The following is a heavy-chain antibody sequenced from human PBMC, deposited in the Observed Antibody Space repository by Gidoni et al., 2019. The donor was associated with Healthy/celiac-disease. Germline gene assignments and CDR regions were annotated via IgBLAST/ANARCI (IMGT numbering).Heavy chain of an antibody. Sequence: QVQLVQSGAEVKKPGSSVKVSCKASGGTFSSYAISWVRQAPGQGLEWMGGIIPIFGTANYAQKFQGRVTITADESTSTAHMELSSLRSEDTAVYYCERGSADCSSTSCYGYYYYYYMDVWGKGTTVTVSS. V-gene: IGHV1-69*01. CDR1: GGTFSSYA. CDR2: IIPIFGTA. J-gene: IGHJ6*03. D-gene: IGHD2-2*01. CDR3: ERGSADCSSTSCYGYYYYYYMDV.